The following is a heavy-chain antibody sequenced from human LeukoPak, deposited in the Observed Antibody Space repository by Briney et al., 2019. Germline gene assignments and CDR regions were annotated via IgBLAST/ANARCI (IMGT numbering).Heavy chain of an antibody. Sequence: PGGSLRLSCAASGFTFSSYSMNWVRQAPGKGLEWVSYISSSSSTIYYADSVKGRFTISRDNAKNSLYLQMNSLRAEDTAVYYCAKDASPDHYGDYCFDYWGQGTLVTVSS. CDR2: ISSSSSTI. D-gene: IGHD4-17*01. V-gene: IGHV3-48*01. CDR1: GFTFSSYS. CDR3: AKDASPDHYGDYCFDY. J-gene: IGHJ4*02.